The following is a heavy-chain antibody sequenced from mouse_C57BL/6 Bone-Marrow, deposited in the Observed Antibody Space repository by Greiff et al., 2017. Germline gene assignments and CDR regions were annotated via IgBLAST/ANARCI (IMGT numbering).Heavy chain of an antibody. CDR1: GYTFTSYW. J-gene: IGHJ1*03. D-gene: IGHD2-2*01. V-gene: IGHV1-5*01. CDR2: IYPGNSDT. Sequence: VQLQQSGTVLARPGASVKMSCKTSGYTFTSYWMHWVKQRPGQGLEWIGAIYPGNSDTSYNQKFKGKANLTAVTSASTAYMELSSLTNEDSAVYYCTSRGLRKYFDVWGTGTTVTVSS. CDR3: TSRGLRKYFDV.